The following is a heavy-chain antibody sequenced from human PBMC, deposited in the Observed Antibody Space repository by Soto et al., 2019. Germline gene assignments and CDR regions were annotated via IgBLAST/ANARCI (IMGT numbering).Heavy chain of an antibody. J-gene: IGHJ4*02. D-gene: IGHD3-3*01. Sequence: SGTLSLTCAVFGGSFGGYYWSRIRQPPGKGLEWIGQINHSGSTKYNPSLKSRVTISVDTSKNQFSLKLSSVTAADTAVYYCARGKRNYEFWSGYYTRYDFDYWGQGTLVTVSS. CDR2: INHSGST. CDR3: ARGKRNYEFWSGYYTRYDFDY. CDR1: GGSFGGYY. V-gene: IGHV4-34*01.